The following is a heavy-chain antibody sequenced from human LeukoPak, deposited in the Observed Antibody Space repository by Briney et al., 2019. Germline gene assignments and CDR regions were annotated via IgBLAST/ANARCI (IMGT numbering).Heavy chain of an antibody. D-gene: IGHD3-3*01. CDR1: GGSISSYY. J-gene: IGHJ6*03. Sequence: SETMSLTCTVSGGSISSYYWSWIRQPPGKGLEWIGYIYYSGSTNYNPSLKSRVTISVDTSKNQFSLKLSSVTAADTAVYYCARVMGFTIFGVVITYYYYMDVWGKGTTATVSS. CDR3: ARVMGFTIFGVVITYYYYMDV. CDR2: IYYSGST. V-gene: IGHV4-59*01.